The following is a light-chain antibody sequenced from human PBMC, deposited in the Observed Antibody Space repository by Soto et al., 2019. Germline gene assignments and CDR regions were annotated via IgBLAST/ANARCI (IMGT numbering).Light chain of an antibody. CDR1: SLPKQY. CDR2: KDS. V-gene: IGLV3-25*02. J-gene: IGLJ1*01. Sequence: SSELTQRPSVSVSPGQTARITCSVDSLPKQYSYWYQQKPGQAPVLVIYKDSERPSGIPERFSGSSSGTTVTLTISGVQAEDEADYYCQSADSSGTYYVFGTGTKVTVL. CDR3: QSADSSGTYYV.